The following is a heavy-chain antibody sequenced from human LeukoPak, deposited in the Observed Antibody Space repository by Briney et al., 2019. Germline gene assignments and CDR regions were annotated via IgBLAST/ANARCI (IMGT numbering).Heavy chain of an antibody. CDR2: ISWDGGST. V-gene: IGHV3-43D*04. J-gene: IGHJ4*02. D-gene: IGHD2-21*02. CDR3: AKAAYCGGDCYPEEYYFDY. Sequence: GGSLRLSCAASGFTFDDYALHWVRQAPGKGLEWVSLISWDGGSTYYADSVKGRFTISRDNSKNSLYLQMNSLRAEDTALYYCAKAAYCGGDCYPEEYYFDYWGQGTLVTVSS. CDR1: GFTFDDYA.